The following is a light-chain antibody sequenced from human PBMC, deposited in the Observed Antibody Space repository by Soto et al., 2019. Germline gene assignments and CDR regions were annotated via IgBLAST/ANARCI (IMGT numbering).Light chain of an antibody. CDR2: DAS. Sequence: DIQMTQSPATLSASVGDRVTITCRASQSISSWLAWYQQKPGKAPKLLIYDASSLESGVPSRFSGSGSGTEFTLTISSLQPDDFATYYCQQYNSWRTFGQGTKVAIK. CDR1: QSISSW. V-gene: IGKV1-5*01. J-gene: IGKJ1*01. CDR3: QQYNSWRT.